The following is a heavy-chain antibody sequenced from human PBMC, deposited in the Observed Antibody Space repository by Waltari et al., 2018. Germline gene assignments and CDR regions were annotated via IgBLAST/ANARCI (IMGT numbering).Heavy chain of an antibody. CDR2: RKQDGSEK. J-gene: IGHJ1*01. CDR3: ARATLPSSGEWELSSEYFQH. CDR1: GFTFSSYW. V-gene: IGHV3-7*01. D-gene: IGHD1-26*01. Sequence: EVQLVESGGGLVQPGGSLRLSCAASGFTFSSYWMSWVRQAPGKGLEWVANRKQDGSEKYYVDSVKGRFTNSRDNAKNSLYLQMNSLRAEDTAVYYCARATLPSSGEWELSSEYFQHWGQGTLVTVSS.